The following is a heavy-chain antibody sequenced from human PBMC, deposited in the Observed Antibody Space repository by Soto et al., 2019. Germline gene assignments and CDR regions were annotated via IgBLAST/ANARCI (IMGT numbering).Heavy chain of an antibody. J-gene: IGHJ3*01. Sequence: EVQLVESGGGLVQPGGSLRLSCAASGFTFSSYSMIWVRQAPGQGLEWVSYISSSSSTIYYVDSVMGRFTISRDNAKNSLYLQMNSLRDDDTAVYYCARDDARELLHAAFDLWGQGTLVTVSS. CDR2: ISSSSSTI. D-gene: IGHD1-26*01. CDR1: GFTFSSYS. V-gene: IGHV3-48*02. CDR3: ARDDARELLHAAFDL.